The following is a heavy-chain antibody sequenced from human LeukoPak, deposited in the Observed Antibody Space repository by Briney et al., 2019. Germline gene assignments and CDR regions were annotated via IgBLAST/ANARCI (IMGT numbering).Heavy chain of an antibody. Sequence: PGGPLRLSCAASGFTFSSYWMSWVRQAPGKGLEWVADIKQDGSEKYYVDSVKGRFTISRDNAKNSLYLQMNSLRAEDTAVYYCARDRLRYPPSAGAFDIWGQGTMVTVSS. D-gene: IGHD3-9*01. CDR3: ARDRLRYPPSAGAFDI. V-gene: IGHV3-7*01. CDR1: GFTFSSYW. J-gene: IGHJ3*02. CDR2: IKQDGSEK.